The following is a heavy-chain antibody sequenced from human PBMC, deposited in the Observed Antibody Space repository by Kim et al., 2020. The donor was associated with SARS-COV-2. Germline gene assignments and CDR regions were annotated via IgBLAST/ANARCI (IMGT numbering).Heavy chain of an antibody. D-gene: IGHD6-19*01. CDR1: GGSISSSSYY. Sequence: SETLSLTCTVSGGSISSSSYYCGWIRQPPGKGLEWIGSIYYSGSTYYNPSLKSRVTISVDTSKNQFSLKLSSVTAADTAVYYCARQSRGVTKYSSGWPVDYWGQGTLVTVSS. J-gene: IGHJ4*02. V-gene: IGHV4-39*01. CDR3: ARQSRGVTKYSSGWPVDY. CDR2: IYYSGST.